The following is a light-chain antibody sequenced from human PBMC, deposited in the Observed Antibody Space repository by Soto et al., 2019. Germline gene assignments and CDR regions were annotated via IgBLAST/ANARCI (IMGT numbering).Light chain of an antibody. J-gene: IGKJ2*03. CDR3: QQYGNSPPFS. Sequence: EIVLTQSPGTLSLSPGEIATLSCRASQSVSSGYLAWYQQKPGQAPRLLMYDASIRATGIPERFSGSGSGTDFTLTISRLEPEDFAVYYCQQYGNSPPFSFGQGTKLEIK. V-gene: IGKV3-20*01. CDR2: DAS. CDR1: QSVSSGY.